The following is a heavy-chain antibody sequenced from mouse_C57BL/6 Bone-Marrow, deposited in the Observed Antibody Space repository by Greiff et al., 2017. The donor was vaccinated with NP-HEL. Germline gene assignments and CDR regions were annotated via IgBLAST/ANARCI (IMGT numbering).Heavy chain of an antibody. CDR3: ARRTAQATLCSDY. J-gene: IGHJ2*01. CDR1: GYTFTSYW. Sequence: QVQLQQPGAELVRPGSSVKLSCKASGYTFTSYWMHWVKQRPIQGLEWIGNIDPSDSETHYNQKFKDKATLTVDKSSSPAYLQLSSLTSENSAVEYCARRTAQATLCSDYWGQGTTLTVSS. CDR2: IDPSDSET. V-gene: IGHV1-52*01. D-gene: IGHD3-2*02.